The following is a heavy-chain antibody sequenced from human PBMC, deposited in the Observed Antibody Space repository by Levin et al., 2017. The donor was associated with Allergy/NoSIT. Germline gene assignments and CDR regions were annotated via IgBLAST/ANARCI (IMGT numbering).Heavy chain of an antibody. J-gene: IGHJ4*02. D-gene: IGHD3-22*01. V-gene: IGHV3-23*01. CDR1: GFTFSSYA. Sequence: GGSLRLSCAASGFTFSSYAMSWVRQAPGKGLEWVSAISGSGGSTYYADSVKGRFTISRDNSKNTLYLQMNSLRAEDTAVYYCAKLYYDSSGYPSFDYWGQGTLVTVSS. CDR2: ISGSGGST. CDR3: AKLYYDSSGYPSFDY.